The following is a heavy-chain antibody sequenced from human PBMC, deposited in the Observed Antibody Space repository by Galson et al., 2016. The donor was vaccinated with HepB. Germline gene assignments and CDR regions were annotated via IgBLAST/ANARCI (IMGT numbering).Heavy chain of an antibody. D-gene: IGHD5-18*01. V-gene: IGHV4-31*03. CDR1: GGSISSGGYY. Sequence: TLSLTCTVSGGSISSGGYYWSWIRQHPGKGLEWIGYIYHLGNTYFNPSLKSRVTMSMDASKNQFSLKLSSVTAAVTAVYYCARGGRKGLWGYYFDYWGQGTLVPVSS. J-gene: IGHJ4*02. CDR2: IYHLGNT. CDR3: ARGGRKGLWGYYFDY.